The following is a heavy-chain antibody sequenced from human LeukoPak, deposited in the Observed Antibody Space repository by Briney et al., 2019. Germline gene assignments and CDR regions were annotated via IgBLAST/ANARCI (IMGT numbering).Heavy chain of an antibody. CDR1: GFTVSSNY. CDR3: ARGVVPAASFDY. V-gene: IGHV3-53*05. J-gene: IGHJ4*02. CDR2: IYNDGTT. D-gene: IGHD2-2*01. Sequence: GGSLRLSCSASGFTVSSNYMSWIRQTPGKGLEWVSVIYNDGTTYYADSVKGRFTISRDNSKNTLYLQMNSLRAEDTAVYYCARGVVPAASFDYWGQGTLVTVSS.